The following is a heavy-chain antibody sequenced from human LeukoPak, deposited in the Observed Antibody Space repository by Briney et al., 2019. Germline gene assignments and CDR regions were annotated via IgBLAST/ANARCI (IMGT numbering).Heavy chain of an antibody. CDR2: ISYDGKNK. D-gene: IGHD6-19*01. CDR3: AKVGIAVEG. Sequence: PGGSLRLSCAASGFTFSSYGMHWVRQAPGKGLEWVAVISYDGKNKYYADSVKGRFTISRDNSKSTLYVQMNSLRAEDTAVYYCAKVGIAVEGWGQGTLVTVSS. V-gene: IGHV3-30*18. CDR1: GFTFSSYG. J-gene: IGHJ4*02.